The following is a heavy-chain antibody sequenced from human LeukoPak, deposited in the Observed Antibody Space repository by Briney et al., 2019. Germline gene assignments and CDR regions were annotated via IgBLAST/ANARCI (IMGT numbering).Heavy chain of an antibody. D-gene: IGHD1-1*01. CDR2: IFYTGST. V-gene: IGHV4-59*12. CDR1: GGSISSYY. J-gene: IGHJ4*02. Sequence: KPSETLSLTCTVSGGSISSYYWSWIRQPPGKGLEWIGYIFYTGSTYYNPSLNSRINISVVTSKNQFSLQLSSVTAADTAVYYCARVGIISEPTATFYFDYWGQGTLVTVSS. CDR3: ARVGIISEPTATFYFDY.